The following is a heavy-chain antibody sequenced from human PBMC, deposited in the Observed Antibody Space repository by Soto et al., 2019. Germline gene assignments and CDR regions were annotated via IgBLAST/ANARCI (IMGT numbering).Heavy chain of an antibody. Sequence: ASVNVSCKASGYTFTSYYMHWVRQAPGQGLEWMGIINPSGGSTSYAQKFQGRVTMTRDTSTSTVYMELSSLRSEDTAVYYCARGGTIFGVVIISNWFDPWGQGTLVTVSS. J-gene: IGHJ5*02. CDR2: INPSGGST. CDR1: GYTFTSYY. D-gene: IGHD3-3*01. CDR3: ARGGTIFGVVIISNWFDP. V-gene: IGHV1-46*01.